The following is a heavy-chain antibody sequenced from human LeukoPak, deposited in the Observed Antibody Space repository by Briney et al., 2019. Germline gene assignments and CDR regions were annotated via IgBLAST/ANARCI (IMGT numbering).Heavy chain of an antibody. V-gene: IGHV1-18*01. CDR3: ARADYGDYPLYYYCMDV. D-gene: IGHD4-17*01. J-gene: IGHJ6*03. Sequence: GASVKVSCKASGYTFTSYGISWVRQAPGQGLEWMGWISAYNGNTNYAQKLQGRVTMTTDTSTSTAYMELRSLRSDDTAVYYCARADYGDYPLYYYCMDVWGKGTTVTVSS. CDR2: ISAYNGNT. CDR1: GYTFTSYG.